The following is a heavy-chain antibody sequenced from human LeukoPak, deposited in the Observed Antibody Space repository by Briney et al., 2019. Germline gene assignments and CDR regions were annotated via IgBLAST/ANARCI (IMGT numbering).Heavy chain of an antibody. CDR3: ARDNTYSDFWSGYSAYDY. Sequence: PGGSLRLSCAASGFIFSTYAMTWLRQAPGKGLEWVSALSASGFNTYYADSVKGRFTISRDNSKNTLYLQMNSLRAEDTAIYYCARDNTYSDFWSGYSAYDYWGQGILVTVSS. CDR1: GFIFSTYA. D-gene: IGHD3-3*01. V-gene: IGHV3-23*01. CDR2: LSASGFNT. J-gene: IGHJ4*02.